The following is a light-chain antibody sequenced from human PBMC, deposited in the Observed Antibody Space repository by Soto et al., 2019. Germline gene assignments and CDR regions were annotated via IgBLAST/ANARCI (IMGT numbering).Light chain of an antibody. Sequence: DIQMTQSPSSLSASVGARVTITCRASQGIRNDLAWYQQKPGKAPKRLIYAASSLQSGVPSRFSGSGSGTEFTLTISSLQLEDFATYYCLQHNNYPPLTFGQGTRLEIK. CDR2: AAS. CDR3: LQHNNYPPLT. CDR1: QGIRND. V-gene: IGKV1-17*01. J-gene: IGKJ5*01.